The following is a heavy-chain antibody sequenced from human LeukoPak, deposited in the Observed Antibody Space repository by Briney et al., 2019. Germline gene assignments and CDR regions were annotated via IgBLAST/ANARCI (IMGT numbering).Heavy chain of an antibody. D-gene: IGHD6-19*01. CDR1: GGSISSFY. J-gene: IGHJ4*02. CDR2: IYYRGNT. V-gene: IGHV4-59*08. Sequence: SETLSLTCTVSGGSISSFYWSWIRQPPGKGLEWIGYIYYRGNTQYNPSLKSRVSISVDTSKNQFSLKLSSVTAADTAMYYCARSTVAGTRKVDYWGQGTLVTVSS. CDR3: ARSTVAGTRKVDY.